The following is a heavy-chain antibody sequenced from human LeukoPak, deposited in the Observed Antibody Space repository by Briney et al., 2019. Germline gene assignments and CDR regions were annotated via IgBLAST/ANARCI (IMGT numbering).Heavy chain of an antibody. CDR3: ARAVYYEKAYYYYMDV. CDR1: GGSISSSSYY. Sequence: PSETLSLTCTVSGGSISSSSYYWGWIRQPPGKGLEWIGSIYYSGSTYYNPSLKSRVTISVDTSKNQFSLKLSSVTAADTAVYYCARAVYYEKAYYYYMDVWGKGTTVTVSS. J-gene: IGHJ6*03. CDR2: IYYSGST. D-gene: IGHD3-22*01. V-gene: IGHV4-39*07.